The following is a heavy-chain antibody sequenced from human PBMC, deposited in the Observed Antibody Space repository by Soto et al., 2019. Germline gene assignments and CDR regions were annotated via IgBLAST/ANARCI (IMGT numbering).Heavy chain of an antibody. J-gene: IGHJ4*02. CDR3: ARFIVVVPAAIFFDY. V-gene: IGHV4-39*01. CDR1: GGSVFSSSSY. D-gene: IGHD2-2*01. Sequence: SETLSLTCTVTGGSVFSSSSYWAWIRQSPGKGLEWIGQIFYNGKTYYSPSLGSRVTMSVDSSNNLFSLSLRSVTAADTAVYYCARFIVVVPAAIFFDYWGQGTLVTVSS. CDR2: IFYNGKT.